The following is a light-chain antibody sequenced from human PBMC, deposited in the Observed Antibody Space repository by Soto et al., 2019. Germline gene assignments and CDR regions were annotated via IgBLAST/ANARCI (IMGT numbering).Light chain of an antibody. V-gene: IGLV1-44*01. CDR1: SSNIKTNG. Sequence: QSVLTQPPSASGTPGQRVTISCSGGSSNIKTNGVSWYQQVPGAAPKLLIYSNNQRPSGAPDRFTGSKSGTSASLAIAGLHSEDEASYHCATWDDSLNGLIFGGGTKVTVL. J-gene: IGLJ2*01. CDR2: SNN. CDR3: ATWDDSLNGLI.